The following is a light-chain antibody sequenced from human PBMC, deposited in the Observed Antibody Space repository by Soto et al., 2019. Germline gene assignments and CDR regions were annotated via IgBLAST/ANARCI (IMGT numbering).Light chain of an antibody. CDR2: GAF. CDR1: QSVSSSY. J-gene: IGKJ3*01. CDR3: DHYGCSTFT. V-gene: IGKV3-20*01. Sequence: ESVLTQSPGTLSMSPGERATLSCRASQSVSSSYSAWYQQKPGQAHRRLIYGAFRRATGIPDRFSGSGSGGALSRNTGRLGLEGFPVYYYDHYGCSTFTCSPSNKVDVE.